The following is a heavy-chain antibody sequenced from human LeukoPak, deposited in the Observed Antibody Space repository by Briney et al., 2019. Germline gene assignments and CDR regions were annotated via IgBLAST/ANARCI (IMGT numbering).Heavy chain of an antibody. V-gene: IGHV3-7*01. CDR1: GFTFSRYW. CDR3: ARDMYCDFWSGSPVSRYGMDV. CDR2: IKQDGSEK. J-gene: IGHJ6*02. D-gene: IGHD3-3*01. Sequence: GGSLRLSCAASGFTFSRYWMSWVRQAPGKGLEWVANIKQDGSEKYYVDSVKGRFTISRDNAKNSLYLQMNSLRDEDTAVYYCARDMYCDFWSGSPVSRYGMDVWGQGTPVTVSS.